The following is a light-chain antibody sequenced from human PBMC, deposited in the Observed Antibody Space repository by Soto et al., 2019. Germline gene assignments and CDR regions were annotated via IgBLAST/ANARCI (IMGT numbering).Light chain of an antibody. Sequence: EIALTQSPGTLSLSPGERATLSCRTSESVSSVAFAWYQHRPGQAPRLVIYGASTRATGVPDRFSGSGSGTDFTLTLSGLEPDDFALYFCLQYGNSPYTFGQGTKLEMK. CDR1: ESVSSVA. V-gene: IGKV3-20*01. CDR3: LQYGNSPYT. CDR2: GAS. J-gene: IGKJ2*01.